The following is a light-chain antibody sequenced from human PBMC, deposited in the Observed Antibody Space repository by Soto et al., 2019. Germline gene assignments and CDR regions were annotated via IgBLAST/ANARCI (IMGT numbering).Light chain of an antibody. CDR1: QSINIY. Sequence: IQMTQSPSSLSASVGDSVTVTCRASQSINIYLNWYQQKPGKAPTLLIYGASSLQSGVPSSFTGGGSRTDFTLTISSLHPEDFATYYFQQSYRSPYNFGQWTKLEIK. V-gene: IGKV1-39*01. J-gene: IGKJ2*01. CDR3: QQSYRSPYN. CDR2: GAS.